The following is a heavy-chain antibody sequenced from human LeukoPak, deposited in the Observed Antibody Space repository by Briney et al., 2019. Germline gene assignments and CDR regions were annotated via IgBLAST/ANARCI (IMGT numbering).Heavy chain of an antibody. CDR3: ARGRASAFDY. CDR1: GDSLSSSDDA. V-gene: IGHV6-1*01. D-gene: IGHD6-13*01. J-gene: IGHJ4*02. CDR2: TYQRSKWSS. Sequence: SQTLSLTCVISGDSLSSSDDAWNWIRQSPSGRLEWLGRTYQRSKWSSDYALSVRSRITVDPDTSKNQFSLQLYSVTPEDTAVYYCARGRASAFDYWDQGTLVTVSS.